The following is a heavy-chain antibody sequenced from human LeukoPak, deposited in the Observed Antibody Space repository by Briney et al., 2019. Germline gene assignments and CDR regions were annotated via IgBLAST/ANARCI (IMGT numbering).Heavy chain of an antibody. D-gene: IGHD6-13*01. CDR3: ARQKQLALFDY. V-gene: IGHV1-69*04. Sequence: ASAKVSCKASGGTFSSYAISWVRQAPGQGLEWMGRIIPILGIANYAQKFQGRVTITADKSTSTAYMELSSLRSEDTAVYYCARQKQLALFDYWGQGTLVTVSS. CDR1: GGTFSSYA. J-gene: IGHJ4*02. CDR2: IIPILGIA.